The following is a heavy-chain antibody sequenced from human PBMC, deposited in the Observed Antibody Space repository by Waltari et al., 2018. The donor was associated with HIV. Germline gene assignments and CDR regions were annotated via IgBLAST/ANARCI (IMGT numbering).Heavy chain of an antibody. CDR2: INHSGTT. J-gene: IGHJ4*02. CDR1: GGSFSTYY. D-gene: IGHD6-19*01. CDR3: ARHRFTRGNSAWYFLY. V-gene: IGHV4-34*02. Sequence: QVRLQQWGAGLLKPSETLSLTCAVHGGSFSTYYWPWIRQTPEKGLEWIGEINHSGTTDYNPSLKSRLTMSIDTSKNQFSLKLNSVTAADTAVYYCARHRFTRGNSAWYFLYWGQGTHVTVSS.